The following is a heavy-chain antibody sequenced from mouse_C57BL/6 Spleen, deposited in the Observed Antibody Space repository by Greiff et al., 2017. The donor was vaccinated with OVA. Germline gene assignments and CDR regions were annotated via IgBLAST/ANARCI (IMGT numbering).Heavy chain of an antibody. CDR2: INPSTGGT. V-gene: IGHV1-42*01. CDR3: ARSTVVAHYAMDY. J-gene: IGHJ4*01. CDR1: GYSFTGYY. Sequence: EVKLMESGPELVKPGASVKISCKASGYSFTGYYMNWVKQSPEKSLEWIGEINPSTGGTTYNQKFKAKATLTVDKSSSTAYMQLKSLTSEDSAVYYCARSTVVAHYAMDYWGQGTSVTVSS. D-gene: IGHD1-1*01.